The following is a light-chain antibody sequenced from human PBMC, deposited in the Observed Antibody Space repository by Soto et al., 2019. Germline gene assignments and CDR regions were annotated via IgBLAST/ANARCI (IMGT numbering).Light chain of an antibody. CDR2: DVS. J-gene: IGLJ1*01. V-gene: IGLV2-14*01. Sequence: QSALTQPASVSGSPGQSITISCTGTSSDVGANNYVSWYQQHPGKAPKLMLYDVSNRPSGISNRFSGSKSGNTASLTISGLQAEDEADYYCSSYTSSSTLFGTGTKLTVL. CDR3: SSYTSSSTL. CDR1: SSDVGANNY.